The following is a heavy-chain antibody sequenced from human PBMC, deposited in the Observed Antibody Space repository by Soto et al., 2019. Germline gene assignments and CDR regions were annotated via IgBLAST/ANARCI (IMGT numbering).Heavy chain of an antibody. J-gene: IGHJ4*02. CDR2: IYHSGRT. CDR3: TANGYYSLDY. D-gene: IGHD5-12*01. CDR1: GDSITSDTW. V-gene: IGHV4-4*02. Sequence: QVQLQESGPGLVKPSGTLSLTCSVSGDSITSDTWWSWVRQSPGKGLEWIGEIYHSGRTHYNPSLKSRVIISVDTSKHDFSLTLSSVTAADTAVYYCTANGYYSLDYWGQGSLVTVSS.